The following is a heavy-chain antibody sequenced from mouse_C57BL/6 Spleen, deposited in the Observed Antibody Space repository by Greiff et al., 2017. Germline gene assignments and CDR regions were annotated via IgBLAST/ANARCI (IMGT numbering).Heavy chain of an antibody. J-gene: IGHJ2*01. V-gene: IGHV1-55*01. CDR1: GYTFTSYW. CDR3: AREEDCGSSPVYFDY. D-gene: IGHD1-1*01. CDR2: IYPGSGST. Sequence: VQLQQPGAELVKPGASVKMSCKASGYTFTSYWITWVKQRPGQGLEWIGDIYPGSGSTNYNEKFKSNATLTVDTSSSTAYMQLSRLTTEDSAVYYCAREEDCGSSPVYFDYWGQGTTLTVSS.